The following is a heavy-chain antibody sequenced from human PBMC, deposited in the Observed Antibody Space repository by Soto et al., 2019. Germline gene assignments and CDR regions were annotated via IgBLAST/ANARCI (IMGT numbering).Heavy chain of an antibody. CDR1: GFTFSSYA. Sequence: PGGSLRLSCAASGFTFSSYAMNWVRQAPGKGLEWVSGISDNGGVTYYADSVKGRFTISRGNSKNTLYLQMGSLRAEDTAVYYCAKEDFWGREIDCWGQGTRVTVSS. D-gene: IGHD3-3*01. CDR3: AKEDFWGREIDC. V-gene: IGHV3-23*01. CDR2: ISDNGGVT. J-gene: IGHJ4*02.